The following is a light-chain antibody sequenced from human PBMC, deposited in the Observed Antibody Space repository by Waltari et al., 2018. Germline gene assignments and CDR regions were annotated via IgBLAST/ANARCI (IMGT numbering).Light chain of an antibody. V-gene: IGLV4-69*01. Sequence: SPSASASLGASVKLTCTLSSGHSSNIIAWLQQQPEKGHRYLMKVNSDGSHSKGDDIPDRFSGSSSGAERYLTISSLQSEDEADYYCETGGHGTWVFGGGTKLTVL. CDR1: SGHSSNI. J-gene: IGLJ3*02. CDR3: ETGGHGTWV. CDR2: VNSDGSH.